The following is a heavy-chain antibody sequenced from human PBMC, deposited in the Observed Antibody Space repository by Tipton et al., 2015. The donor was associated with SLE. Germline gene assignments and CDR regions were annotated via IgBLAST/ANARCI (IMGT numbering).Heavy chain of an antibody. Sequence: GSLRLSCTVSGGSISSYYWSWIRQPPGKGLEWIGYVHYSGSIDYNPSLKSRVTISVDTSKNYFSLRLNSVTAADTAVYYCARLGSLDAFDVWGQGTMVTVSS. V-gene: IGHV4-59*01. J-gene: IGHJ3*01. CDR3: ARLGSLDAFDV. CDR1: GGSISSYY. CDR2: VHYSGSI. D-gene: IGHD7-27*01.